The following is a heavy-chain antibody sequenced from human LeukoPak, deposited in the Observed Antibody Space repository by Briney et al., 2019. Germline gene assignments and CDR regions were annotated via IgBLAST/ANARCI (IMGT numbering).Heavy chain of an antibody. D-gene: IGHD5-12*01. CDR1: GGTFSSYA. CDR2: IIPILGIA. J-gene: IGHJ4*02. CDR3: ARGSEVAGYSTYYFDY. Sequence: SVKVSCKASGGTFSSYAISWVRQAPGQGLEWMGRIIPILGIAYYAQKFQGRVTITADKSTSTAYMELSSLRSEDTAVYYCARGSEVAGYSTYYFDYWGQGTLVTVSS. V-gene: IGHV1-69*04.